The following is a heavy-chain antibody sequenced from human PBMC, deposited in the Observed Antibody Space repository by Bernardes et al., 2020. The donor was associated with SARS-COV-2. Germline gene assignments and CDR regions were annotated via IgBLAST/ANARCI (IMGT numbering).Heavy chain of an antibody. CDR2: ISWNSGSI. D-gene: IGHD1-1*01. J-gene: IGHJ4*02. CDR1: GFTFDDYA. Sequence: SLRLSCAASGFTFDDYAMHWVRQAPGKGLEWVSGISWNSGSIGYADSVKGRFTISRDNAKNSLYLQMNSLRAEDTALYYCAKLEYFDYWGQGPRSPSPQ. V-gene: IGHV3-9*01. CDR3: AKLEYFDY.